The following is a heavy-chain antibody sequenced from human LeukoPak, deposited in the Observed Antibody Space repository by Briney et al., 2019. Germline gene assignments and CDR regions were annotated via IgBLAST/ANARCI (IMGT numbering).Heavy chain of an antibody. D-gene: IGHD2-15*01. CDR3: ASWGYCSGGSCSQSGY. CDR1: GGSFSSYY. CDR2: IYYSGST. Sequence: SETLSLTCAVYGGSFSSYYWGWIRQPPGKGLEWIGSIYYSGSTYYNPSLKSRVTISVDTSKNQFSLKLSSVTAADTAVYYCASWGYCSGGSCSQSGYWGQGTLVTVSS. V-gene: IGHV4-39*01. J-gene: IGHJ4*02.